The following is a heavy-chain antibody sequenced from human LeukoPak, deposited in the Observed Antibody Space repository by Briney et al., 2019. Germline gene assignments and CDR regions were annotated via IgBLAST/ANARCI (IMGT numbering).Heavy chain of an antibody. Sequence: RSLRLSCTASGFTFGDYAMSWVRQAPGKGLEWVGFIRSKAYGGTTEYAASVKGRFTISRDDSKSIAYLQMNSLKTEDTAVYYCTRGIAAAGTNAYYYYYMDVWGKGTTVTVSS. D-gene: IGHD6-13*01. CDR3: TRGIAAAGTNAYYYYYMDV. CDR1: GFTFGDYA. CDR2: IRSKAYGGTT. V-gene: IGHV3-49*04. J-gene: IGHJ6*03.